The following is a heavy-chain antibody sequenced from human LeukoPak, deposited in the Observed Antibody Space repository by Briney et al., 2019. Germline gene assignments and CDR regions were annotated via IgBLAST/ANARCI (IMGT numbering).Heavy chain of an antibody. J-gene: IGHJ4*02. CDR1: GFTVSSNY. Sequence: GGSLRLSCAASGFTVSSNYMSWVRQAPGKGLEWVSVIYSGGSTYYADSVKGRFTISRDNSKNTLYLQMNSPRAEDTAVYYCARHDWNDVGFGYWGQGTLVTVSS. CDR2: IYSGGST. V-gene: IGHV3-53*01. CDR3: ARHDWNDVGFGY. D-gene: IGHD1-1*01.